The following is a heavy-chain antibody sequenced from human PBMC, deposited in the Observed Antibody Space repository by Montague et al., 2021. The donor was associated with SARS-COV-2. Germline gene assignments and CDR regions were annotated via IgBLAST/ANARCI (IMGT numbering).Heavy chain of an antibody. CDR3: ARVFPRRLQFDHYFDY. D-gene: IGHD5-24*01. CDR2: SCNNWST. CDR1: GGSISSYY. V-gene: IGHV4-59*01. J-gene: IGHJ4*02. Sequence: SETLSLTCTVSGGSISSYYRSWIRQPQPAGMELIWYSCNNWSTNSNSSPNLQITITIATSKNQYSLNLSSVTVADTAAYYCARVFPRRLQFDHYFDYWGQGTLVTVSS.